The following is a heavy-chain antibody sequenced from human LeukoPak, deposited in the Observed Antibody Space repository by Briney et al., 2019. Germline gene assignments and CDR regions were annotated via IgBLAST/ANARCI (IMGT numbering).Heavy chain of an antibody. D-gene: IGHD2-2*03. CDR3: ASGSLARGGSDY. J-gene: IGHJ4*02. CDR1: GFTFSSYW. Sequence: GGSLRLSCAASGFTFSSYWMSWVRQAPGRGLEWVANMNQDGSQKYYVDSVKDRFTISRDNAKNSLYLQMNSLRDEDTAVYYCASGSLARGGSDYWAQGTLVAVSS. V-gene: IGHV3-7*01. CDR2: MNQDGSQK.